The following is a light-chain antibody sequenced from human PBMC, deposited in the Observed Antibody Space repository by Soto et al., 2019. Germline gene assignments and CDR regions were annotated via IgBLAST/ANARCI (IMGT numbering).Light chain of an antibody. CDR1: SGNIGAAYN. CDR3: QSYNSSLSGSV. CDR2: GTT. V-gene: IGLV1-40*01. Sequence: QSVLTQPPAGSGAPGQRGTISCSGSSGNIGAAYNVPWSPPPPATAPKPLIFGTTNQPSGVPARSSGSKSGTSASLAIPGLQSEDDVVYYCQSYNSSLSGSVFGTGPKATVL. J-gene: IGLJ1*01.